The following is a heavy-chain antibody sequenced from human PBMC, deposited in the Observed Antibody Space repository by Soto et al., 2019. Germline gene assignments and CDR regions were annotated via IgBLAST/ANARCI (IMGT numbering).Heavy chain of an antibody. V-gene: IGHV3-23*01. CDR3: AKPLQQWLLQGSGVDV. CDR2: ISGDTATT. D-gene: IGHD6-19*01. CDR1: GFIFSEYS. J-gene: IGHJ6*02. Sequence: GFLSLSCAASGFIFSEYSMAWVRQAPGKGLQWVSAISGDTATTHYADSVKGRFTISRDNSRDTLYLQMNSLRVEDTAIYYCAKPLQQWLLQGSGVDVWGQGTTVTVSS.